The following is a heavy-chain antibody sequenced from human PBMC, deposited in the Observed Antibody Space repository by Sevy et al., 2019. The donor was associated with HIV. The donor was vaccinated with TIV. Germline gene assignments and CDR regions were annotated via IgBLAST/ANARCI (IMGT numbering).Heavy chain of an antibody. Sequence: GGSLRLSCATSGFNFNNTWMSWVRQAPGKGLEWVGRVKSEVDGGTRDYAAPVRGRITMSRDDSRSTLYLQMDTLTSDDTAVYYCTTGGGSITVAGTPFDYWGQGTQVTVSS. CDR3: TTGGGSITVAGTPFDY. J-gene: IGHJ4*02. D-gene: IGHD6-19*01. CDR1: GFNFNNTW. V-gene: IGHV3-15*01. CDR2: VKSEVDGGTR.